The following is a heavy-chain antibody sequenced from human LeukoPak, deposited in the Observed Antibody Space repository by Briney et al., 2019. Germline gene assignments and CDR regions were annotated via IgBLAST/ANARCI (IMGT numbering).Heavy chain of an antibody. D-gene: IGHD4-11*01. Sequence: GGSLRLSCVASRFTFSDYAMNWARQAPGKGLEWVSTFKTNYNQVYYAESVRGRFTISTDNSKNTAYLQMNGLRVEDTALYYCARSVPDYTRFDFWGQGALVTVSS. J-gene: IGHJ4*02. CDR3: ARSVPDYTRFDF. V-gene: IGHV3-23*05. CDR1: RFTFSDYA. CDR2: FKTNYNQV.